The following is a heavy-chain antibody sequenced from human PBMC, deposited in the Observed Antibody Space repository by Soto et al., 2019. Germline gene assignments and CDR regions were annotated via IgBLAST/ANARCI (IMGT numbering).Heavy chain of an antibody. J-gene: IGHJ4*02. Sequence: QVQLQESGPGLVKPSGTLSLTCTVSGGSMSSSNWWNWVRQSPGKGLEWIGEAHHSGRTNYNPSRKSRVTISVDKSKTHFSLKLSSVTAADTAVYYCARSEATGLDYWGQGTLVTVSS. CDR1: GGSMSSSNW. V-gene: IGHV4-4*02. CDR2: AHHSGRT. D-gene: IGHD1-26*01. CDR3: ARSEATGLDY.